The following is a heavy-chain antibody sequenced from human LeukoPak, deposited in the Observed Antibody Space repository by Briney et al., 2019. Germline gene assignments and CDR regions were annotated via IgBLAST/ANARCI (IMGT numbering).Heavy chain of an antibody. V-gene: IGHV4-59*01. Sequence: SETLSLTCTVSGGSISSYYWSWIRQPPGKGLEWIGYIYYSGSTNYNPSLKSRVTISVDTSKNQCSLKLSSVTAADTAVYYCARVTVWSGYYFDYWGQGTLVTVSS. CDR3: ARVTVWSGYYFDY. D-gene: IGHD3-3*01. CDR2: IYYSGST. J-gene: IGHJ4*02. CDR1: GGSISSYY.